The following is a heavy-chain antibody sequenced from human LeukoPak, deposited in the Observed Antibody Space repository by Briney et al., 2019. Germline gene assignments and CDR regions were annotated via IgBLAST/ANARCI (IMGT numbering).Heavy chain of an antibody. J-gene: IGHJ4*02. CDR1: GFTFGDYA. V-gene: IGHV3-23*03. D-gene: IGHD1-26*01. Sequence: GSLRLSCTASGFTFGDYAMSRFRQAPGKGLEWVSVIYSGGSTYYADSVKGRFTISRDNSKNTLYLQMNSLRAEDTAVYYCAKKEGGFDYWGQGALVTVSS. CDR3: AKKEGGFDY. CDR2: IYSGGST.